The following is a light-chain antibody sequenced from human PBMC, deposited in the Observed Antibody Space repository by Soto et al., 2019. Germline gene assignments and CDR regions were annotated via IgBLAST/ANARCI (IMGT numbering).Light chain of an antibody. CDR3: SSYTSSSLQV. J-gene: IGLJ1*01. CDR1: SSDVGGYNY. V-gene: IGLV2-14*03. Sequence: QSALTKPASVSGSPGQSITISCTGTSSDVGGYNYVSWYQQHPGKAPKLMIYDVSNRPSGVSNRFSGSKSGNTASLTISGLQAEDEADYYCSSYTSSSLQVFGTGTKVTVL. CDR2: DVS.